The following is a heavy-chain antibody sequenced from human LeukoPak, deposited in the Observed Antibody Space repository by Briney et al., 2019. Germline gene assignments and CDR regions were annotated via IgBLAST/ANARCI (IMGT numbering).Heavy chain of an antibody. D-gene: IGHD3-22*01. V-gene: IGHV3-23*01. CDR3: AKRGVVIRVILVGFHKEAYYFDS. CDR1: GLTLSNYG. Sequence: GGSLRLSCAVSGLTLSNYGMSWVRQAPGKGLEWVAGISDSGGSTKYADSVKGRFTISRDSRKNTLYLHMNSLRAEDSAVYFCAKRGVVIRVILVGFHKEAYYFDSWGQGALVTVSS. CDR2: ISDSGGST. J-gene: IGHJ4*02.